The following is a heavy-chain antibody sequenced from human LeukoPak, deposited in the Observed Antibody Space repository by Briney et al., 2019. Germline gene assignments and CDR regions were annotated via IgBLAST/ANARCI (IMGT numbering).Heavy chain of an antibody. D-gene: IGHD6-13*01. CDR3: ARGDISSWPYYYYYYGMDV. CDR2: MNPNSGNT. CDR1: GYTFTSYD. V-gene: IGHV1-8*01. Sequence: GASVKVSCKASGYTFTSYDINWVRQATGQGLEWVGWMNPNSGNTGYAQKFQGRVTMTRNTSISTAYMELSSLRSEDTAVYYCARGDISSWPYYYYYYGMDVWGQGTTVTVSS. J-gene: IGHJ6*01.